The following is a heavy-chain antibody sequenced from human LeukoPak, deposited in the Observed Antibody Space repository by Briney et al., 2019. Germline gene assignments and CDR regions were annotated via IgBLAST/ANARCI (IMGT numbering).Heavy chain of an antibody. CDR2: IYHSGST. J-gene: IGHJ4*02. CDR1: GGSISSSSYY. V-gene: IGHV4-39*07. Sequence: PSETLSLTCTVSGGSISSSSYYWGWIRQPPGKGLEWIGSIYHSGSTYYNPSLKSRVTISVDTSKNQFSLKLSSVTAADTAVYYCARVGYYDSSGYYLNFDYWGQGTLVTVSS. CDR3: ARVGYYDSSGYYLNFDY. D-gene: IGHD3-22*01.